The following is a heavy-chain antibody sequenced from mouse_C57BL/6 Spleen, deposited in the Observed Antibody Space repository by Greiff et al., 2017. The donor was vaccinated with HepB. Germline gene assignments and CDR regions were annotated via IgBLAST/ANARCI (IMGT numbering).Heavy chain of an antibody. CDR3: ARHRYYGSSFDY. V-gene: IGHV1-69*01. Sequence: QVQLQQPGAELVMPGASVKLSCKASGYTFTSYWMHWVKQRPGQGLEWIGEIDPSDSYTNYNQKFKGKSTLTVDKSSSTAYMQLSSLTSEDSAVYYCARHRYYGSSFDYWGQGTTLTVSS. CDR2: IDPSDSYT. D-gene: IGHD1-1*01. J-gene: IGHJ2*01. CDR1: GYTFTSYW.